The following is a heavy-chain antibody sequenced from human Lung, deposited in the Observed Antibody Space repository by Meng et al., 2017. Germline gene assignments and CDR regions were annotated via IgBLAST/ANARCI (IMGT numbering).Heavy chain of an antibody. D-gene: IGHD4-11*01. V-gene: IGHV4-34*01. CDR2: INHSGST. Sequence: LQPGGAGRVRPSEPLSRPCVASGGSFSDYYWSWIRQPPGKGLEWIGEINHSGSTNYTPSLESRATISVVTSQNHLSLKLSSVTAADSAVYYCARGPTTMAHDFDYWGQGTLVTSPQ. J-gene: IGHJ4*02. CDR1: GGSFSDYY. CDR3: ARGPTTMAHDFDY.